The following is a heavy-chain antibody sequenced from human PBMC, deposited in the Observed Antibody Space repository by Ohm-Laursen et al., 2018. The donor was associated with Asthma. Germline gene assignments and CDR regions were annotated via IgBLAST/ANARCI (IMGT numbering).Heavy chain of an antibody. CDR1: GFTFDDYA. Sequence: SLRLSCAASGFTFDDYAMHWVRQAPGKGLEWVSGISWNSGSIGYADSVKGRFTISRDNAKNSLYLQMNSLRDEDTAVYYCARAEDYGATYYFDYWGQGTLVTVSS. J-gene: IGHJ4*02. CDR2: ISWNSGSI. D-gene: IGHD4-17*01. CDR3: ARAEDYGATYYFDY. V-gene: IGHV3-9*01.